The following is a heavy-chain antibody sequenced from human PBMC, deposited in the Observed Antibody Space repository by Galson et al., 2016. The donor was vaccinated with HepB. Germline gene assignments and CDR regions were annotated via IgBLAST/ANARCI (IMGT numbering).Heavy chain of an antibody. V-gene: IGHV3-23*01. Sequence: SLRLSCAASGFTFSTYAMSWVRQAPGKGLEWVSLISGGNTYYADSVRGRFTISRDNSKNTLYLQMSSLRAEDTAVYYCAKVLPYSAGHGMDVRGQGTTVTVSS. D-gene: IGHD6-13*01. CDR2: ISGGNT. CDR1: GFTFSTYA. J-gene: IGHJ6*01. CDR3: AKVLPYSAGHGMDV.